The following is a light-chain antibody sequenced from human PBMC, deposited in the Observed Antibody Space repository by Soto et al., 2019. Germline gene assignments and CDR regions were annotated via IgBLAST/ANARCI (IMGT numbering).Light chain of an antibody. CDR3: QQYDNLPIT. CDR2: GAS. Sequence: EIVMTQSPGTLSVSPGERATLSCRASQSISDTLAWYQQKPGQAPRLLIHGASTRATGFPARFSGSGSGTDFTFTISSLQPEDIATYYCQQYDNLPITFGQGTRLEIK. J-gene: IGKJ5*01. CDR1: QSISDT. V-gene: IGKV3-15*01.